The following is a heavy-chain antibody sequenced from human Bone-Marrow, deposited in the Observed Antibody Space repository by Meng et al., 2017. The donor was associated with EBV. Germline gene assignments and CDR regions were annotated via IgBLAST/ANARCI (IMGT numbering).Heavy chain of an antibody. CDR3: ASESGRGYTPDY. Sequence: VRLVQSGAEVKKPGSRVKVSCKPSGGTFRSDAISWVRKAPGQGLEWMGGLIPMSGAPNYAQKFQGRVTITADESTSTHYMDLSSLRSEDTAVYYCASESGRGYTPDYWGQGTLVTVSS. D-gene: IGHD3-10*01. V-gene: IGHV1-69*01. J-gene: IGHJ4*02. CDR2: LIPMSGAP. CDR1: GGTFRSDA.